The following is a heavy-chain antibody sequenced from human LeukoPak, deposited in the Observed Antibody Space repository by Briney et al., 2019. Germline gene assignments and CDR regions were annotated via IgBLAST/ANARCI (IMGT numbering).Heavy chain of an antibody. V-gene: IGHV1-18*01. Sequence: ASVKVSCNASGYTFSRYGISWVRQAPGQGLEWMGWISAYNGNTNYAKTVPGRVTMTTHTSTSTAYMELRSLRSDDTAVYYCARDWEYYGSGSYSPFDYWGQGTLVTVSS. CDR3: ARDWEYYGSGSYSPFDY. CDR2: ISAYNGNT. D-gene: IGHD3-10*01. CDR1: GYTFSRYG. J-gene: IGHJ4*02.